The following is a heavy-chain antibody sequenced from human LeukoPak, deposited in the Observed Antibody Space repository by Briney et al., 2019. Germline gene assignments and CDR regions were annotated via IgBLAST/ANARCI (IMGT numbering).Heavy chain of an antibody. CDR2: ISGSGGRI. J-gene: IGHJ4*02. CDR3: AKGSGSYYDSSGYYY. V-gene: IGHV3-23*01. Sequence: GGSLRLSCAASGFMFSSYAMSWVRQAPGKGLEWVSAISGSGGRIYYADSVKGRITISRDNSKNTLYLQMNSLRAEDTAVCYCAKGSGSYYDSSGYYYWGQGTLVTVSS. D-gene: IGHD3-22*01. CDR1: GFMFSSYA.